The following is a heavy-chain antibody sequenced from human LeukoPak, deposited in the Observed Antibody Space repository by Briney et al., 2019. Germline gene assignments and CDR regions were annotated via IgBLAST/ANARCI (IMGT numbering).Heavy chain of an antibody. D-gene: IGHD1-14*01. V-gene: IGHV1-69*04. Sequence: SVKVSCKASGGTFSSYTISWVRQAPGQGLEWMGRIIPILGIANYAQKFQGRATITADKSTSTAYMELSSLRSEDTAVYYCAREDPEVVRTYAFDIWGQGTMVTVSS. J-gene: IGHJ3*02. CDR2: IIPILGIA. CDR1: GGTFSSYT. CDR3: AREDPEVVRTYAFDI.